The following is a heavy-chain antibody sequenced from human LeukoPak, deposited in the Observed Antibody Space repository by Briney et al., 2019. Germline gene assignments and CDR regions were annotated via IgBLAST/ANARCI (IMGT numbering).Heavy chain of an antibody. CDR2: ISASGHYT. V-gene: IGHV3-23*01. D-gene: IGHD3-16*01. Sequence: GGSLRLSCEVSGFTFGNYAMSWVRQAPGKGLEWISGISASGHYTYTADSLKGRFTISRDNSKNTLYLQTNSLRAEDTALYYCAKDGSWGDYYFYFYIDVWGKGTTVTVSS. CDR3: AKDGSWGDYYFYFYIDV. J-gene: IGHJ6*03. CDR1: GFTFGNYA.